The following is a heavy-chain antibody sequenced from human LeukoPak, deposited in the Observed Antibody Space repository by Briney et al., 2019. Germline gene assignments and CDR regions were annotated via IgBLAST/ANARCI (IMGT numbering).Heavy chain of an antibody. J-gene: IGHJ6*04. D-gene: IGHD3-10*02. V-gene: IGHV3-48*03. CDR1: GFTFSSYE. Sequence: GGSLRLSCAASGFTFSSYEMNWVRQAPGKGREWVTYISSSGSTIYYADSVKGRFTISRDNAKNSLYLQMNSLRAEDTAVYYCAELGITMIGGVWGKGTTVTISS. CDR2: ISSSGSTI. CDR3: AELGITMIGGV.